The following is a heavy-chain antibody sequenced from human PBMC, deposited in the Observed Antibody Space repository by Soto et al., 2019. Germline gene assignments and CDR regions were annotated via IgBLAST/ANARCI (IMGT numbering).Heavy chain of an antibody. D-gene: IGHD6-13*01. J-gene: IGHJ4*02. Sequence: QVQLVQSGAEVKKPGASVKVSCKASGYSFTSYGISWVRQAPGQGLEWMGWISAYNGNKKYAQKLQGRVTMTTDTSTSTASMELRSLRSDDTAVYYCARDLGQQLVDYWGQGTLVTVSS. CDR1: GYSFTSYG. CDR3: ARDLGQQLVDY. CDR2: ISAYNGNK. V-gene: IGHV1-18*01.